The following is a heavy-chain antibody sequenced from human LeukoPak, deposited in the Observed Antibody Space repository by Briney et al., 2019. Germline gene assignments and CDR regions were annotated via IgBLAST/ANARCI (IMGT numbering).Heavy chain of an antibody. CDR2: ISTNDI. D-gene: IGHD6-25*01. V-gene: IGHV3-21*01. CDR3: ASLPTAASYMDV. J-gene: IGHJ6*03. CDR1: GFTLSGHT. Sequence: GGSLRLSCAASGFTLSGHTMNWVRQAPGRGLEWVSAISTNDIQYADSVKGRFTISRDNAKNSLYLQMDSLRAEDTAVYYCASLPTAASYMDVWGKGTTVTVSS.